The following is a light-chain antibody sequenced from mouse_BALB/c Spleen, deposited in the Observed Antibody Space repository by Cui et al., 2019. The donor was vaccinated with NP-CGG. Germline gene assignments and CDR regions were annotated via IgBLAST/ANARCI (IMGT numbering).Light chain of an antibody. CDR2: RTK. CDR3: SVRYSNHTV. V-gene: IGLV1*01. CDR1: TGAATTSNY. Sequence: AVVTQESALTPSPGETATLTCRPSTGAATTSNYANWGQEKPDHLFTGLLGRTKKRAPGVASISSAPPIGDKAALPITGPQTKVEVRYFCSVRYSNHTVFGGGTKLTVL. J-gene: IGLJ1*01.